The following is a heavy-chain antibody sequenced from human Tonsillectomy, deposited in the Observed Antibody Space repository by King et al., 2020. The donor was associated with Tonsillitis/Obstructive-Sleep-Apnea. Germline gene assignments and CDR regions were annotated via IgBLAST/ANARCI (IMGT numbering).Heavy chain of an antibody. Sequence: PLQESGPGLVKPSGTLSLTCAVSGGSISSSNWWSWVRQPPGTGLEWIGEIYHSGSTNYSPSLKSRVTISVDKSKNQFSLKLSSVTAADTAVYYCARAKKEYYDILTGPKSRFFDYWGQGTLVTVSS. V-gene: IGHV4-4*02. CDR1: GGSISSSNW. CDR3: ARAKKEYYDILTGPKSRFFDY. CDR2: IYHSGST. J-gene: IGHJ4*02. D-gene: IGHD3-9*01.